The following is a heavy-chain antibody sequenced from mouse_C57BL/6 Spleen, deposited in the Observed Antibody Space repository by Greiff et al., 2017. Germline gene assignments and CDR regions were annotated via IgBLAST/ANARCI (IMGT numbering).Heavy chain of an antibody. Sequence: QVQLKQSGAELVRPGTSVKVSCKASGYAFTNYLIEWVKQRPGQGLEWIGVSNPGSGGTKYNEKFKGKATLTADKSSSTAYMQLSSLTSEDVAVYFCARSGYYGMGFAYWGQGTLVAVSA. CDR3: ARSGYYGMGFAY. CDR2: SNPGSGGT. V-gene: IGHV1-54*01. D-gene: IGHD1-1*01. CDR1: GYAFTNYL. J-gene: IGHJ3*01.